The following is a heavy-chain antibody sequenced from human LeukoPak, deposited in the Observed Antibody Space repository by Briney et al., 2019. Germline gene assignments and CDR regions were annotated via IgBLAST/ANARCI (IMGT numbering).Heavy chain of an antibody. CDR2: IYYSGST. Sequence: SETLSLTCTVSGYSISSGYYWGWIRQPPGKGLEWIGSIYYSGSTYYNPSLKSRVTISVDTSKNQFSLKLSSVTAADTAVYYCAREPKISSRPFDYWGQGTLVTVSS. D-gene: IGHD6-13*01. V-gene: IGHV4-38-2*02. J-gene: IGHJ4*02. CDR3: AREPKISSRPFDY. CDR1: GYSISSGYY.